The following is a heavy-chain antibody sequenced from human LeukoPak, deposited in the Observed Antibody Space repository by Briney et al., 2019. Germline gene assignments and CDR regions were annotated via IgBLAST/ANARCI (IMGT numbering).Heavy chain of an antibody. D-gene: IGHD3-22*01. CDR1: GFTFSTYA. J-gene: IGHJ4*02. V-gene: IGHV3-23*01. Sequence: GGSLRLSCAAAGFTFSTYAVNRVRQAPGKGLEWVSTISGSGDSTYYADSVKGRFTISRDNSKDTLYLQMSSVRVDDTAVYYCAGDRGRYYDSRGFYWGYYFDSWGQGILVTVST. CDR3: AGDRGRYYDSRGFYWGYYFDS. CDR2: ISGSGDST.